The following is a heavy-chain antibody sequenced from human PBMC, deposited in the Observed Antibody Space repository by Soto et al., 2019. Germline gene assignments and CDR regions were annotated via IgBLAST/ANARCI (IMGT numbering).Heavy chain of an antibody. CDR1: GGSFSGYY. Sequence: ETLSLTCAVYGGSFSGYYWSWIRQPPGKGLEWIGEINHSGSTNYNPSLKIRVTISVDTSKSQFSLKLSSVTAADTAIYYCARGVSNYDFWSGYSHYYYYMDVWGKGTTVTVSS. CDR2: INHSGST. CDR3: ARGVSNYDFWSGYSHYYYYMDV. V-gene: IGHV4-34*01. J-gene: IGHJ6*03. D-gene: IGHD3-3*01.